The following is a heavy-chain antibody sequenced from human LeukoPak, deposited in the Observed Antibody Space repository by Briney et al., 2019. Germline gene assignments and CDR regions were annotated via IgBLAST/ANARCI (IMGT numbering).Heavy chain of an antibody. CDR1: GFTFSSYW. CDR3: ARDDCSSISCYHNWFDP. CDR2: IKQDGSEK. V-gene: IGHV3-7*01. D-gene: IGHD2-2*01. J-gene: IGHJ5*02. Sequence: GGSLRLSCAASGFTFSSYWMSWVRQAPGKGLEWVANIKQDGSEKYYVDSVKGRFTISRDNAKNSLYLQMNSMRAEDTAVYYCARDDCSSISCYHNWFDPWGQGTLVTVSS.